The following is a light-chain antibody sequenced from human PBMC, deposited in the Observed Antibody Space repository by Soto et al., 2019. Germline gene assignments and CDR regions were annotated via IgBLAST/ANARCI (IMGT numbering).Light chain of an antibody. J-gene: IGLJ2*01. CDR2: EVT. V-gene: IGLV2-8*01. CDR1: SSDVGGYNY. CDR3: SSYAGSNNLL. Sequence: QSVLTQPPSASGSPGQSVTISCTGTSSDVGGYNYVSWYQQHPGKAPKLIIYEVTKWPSGVPDRFSGSKSGNTASLTVSGLQADDEADYYCSSYAGSNNLLFGGGTKLTVL.